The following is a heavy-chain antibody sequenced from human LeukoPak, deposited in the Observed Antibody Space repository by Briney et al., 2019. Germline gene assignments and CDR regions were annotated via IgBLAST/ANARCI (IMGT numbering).Heavy chain of an antibody. D-gene: IGHD5-18*01. CDR3: AREKGTSYGYDY. Sequence: SETLSLTCTVSGVSISSYYWTWVRHPPGKGLVWVGYIYYSGSTNYNPSLKSRVTISVDTSMNQLSLKLSSVTAADTAVYYCAREKGTSYGYDYWGQGTLVTVSS. CDR2: IYYSGST. CDR1: GVSISSYY. V-gene: IGHV4-59*01. J-gene: IGHJ4*02.